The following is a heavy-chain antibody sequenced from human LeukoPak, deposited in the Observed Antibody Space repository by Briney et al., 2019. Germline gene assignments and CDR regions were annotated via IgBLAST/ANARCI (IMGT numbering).Heavy chain of an antibody. CDR3: AKDSIMITFGGVIGGYFDY. CDR2: ISYDGSNK. CDR1: GFTFSTYG. V-gene: IGHV3-30*18. J-gene: IGHJ4*02. Sequence: GGSLRLSCAASGFTFSTYGMHWVRQAPGKGLEWVAVISYDGSNKYYADSVKGRFTISRDNSKNTLYLQMNSLRAEDTAVYYCAKDSIMITFGGVIGGYFDYWGQGTLVTVSS. D-gene: IGHD3-16*02.